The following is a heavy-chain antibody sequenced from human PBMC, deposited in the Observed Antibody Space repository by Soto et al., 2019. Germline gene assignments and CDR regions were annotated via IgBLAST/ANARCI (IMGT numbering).Heavy chain of an antibody. D-gene: IGHD3-16*01. Sequence: QVQLVQSGAEVKKPGASVKVSCKASGYTFTSYGFSWVRQAPGQGLEWMGWINGYTGNTHYAQKFQGRVTMTTDTSTSTAYMELWTLISDDTAVYYCARSWVTGKGGMDVWGQATTVTVSS. CDR1: GYTFTSYG. V-gene: IGHV1-18*01. J-gene: IGHJ6*02. CDR2: INGYTGNT. CDR3: ARSWVTGKGGMDV.